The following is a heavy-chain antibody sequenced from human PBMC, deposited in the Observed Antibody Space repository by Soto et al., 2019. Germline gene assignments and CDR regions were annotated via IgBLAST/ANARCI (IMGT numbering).Heavy chain of an antibody. D-gene: IGHD6-6*01. Sequence: GGSLRLSCAASGFTFSSYAMSWVRQAPGKGLEWVSTISGSGGSIHYADSVKGRFTISRDNSKNTLYLQMNSLRAGDTAVYYWARPPSTIEAPSSDYWGQGTLVTFS. CDR1: GFTFSSYA. J-gene: IGHJ4*02. CDR3: ARPPSTIEAPSSDY. CDR2: ISGSGGSI. V-gene: IGHV3-23*01.